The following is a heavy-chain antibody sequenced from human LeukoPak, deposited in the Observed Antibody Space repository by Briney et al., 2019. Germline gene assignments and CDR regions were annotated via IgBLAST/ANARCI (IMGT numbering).Heavy chain of an antibody. CDR2: ISFSSATI. D-gene: IGHD3-10*01. V-gene: IGHV3-48*01. J-gene: IGHJ3*01. CDR3: ARDTHYYGSGSPAFDL. CDR1: GFTFSSYS. Sequence: PGGSLRLSCEASGFTFSSYSMNWVRQAPGKGLEWVSYISFSSATIHYADSVKGRFTISGDNAKNSLYLQLNSLRAEDTALYYCARDTHYYGSGSPAFDLWGRGTMVTVSS.